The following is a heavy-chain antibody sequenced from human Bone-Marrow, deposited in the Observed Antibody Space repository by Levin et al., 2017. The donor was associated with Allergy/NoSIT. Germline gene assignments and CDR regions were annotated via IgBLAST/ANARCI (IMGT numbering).Heavy chain of an antibody. Sequence: KTSETLSLTCTVTGDSLSHGYWTWIRQVPEKGLEWIGNIDKRGNTNYNPSLKSRVTISSDTSRNHFSLRLRSVTSPDSGFYYCARGGYCSGSACLSFYGLDVWGQGTAVTVSS. D-gene: IGHD2-15*01. CDR3: ARGGYCSGSACLSFYGLDV. V-gene: IGHV4-59*01. J-gene: IGHJ6*02. CDR1: GDSLSHGY. CDR2: IDKRGNT.